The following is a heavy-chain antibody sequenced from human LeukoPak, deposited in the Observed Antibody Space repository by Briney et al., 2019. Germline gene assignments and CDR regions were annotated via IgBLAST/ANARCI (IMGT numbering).Heavy chain of an antibody. CDR1: GGSISNYY. V-gene: IGHV4-59*12. CDR2: IYYSGST. Sequence: SSETLSLTCTVSGGSISNYYWNWIRQPPGKELEWIGYIYYSGSTNYNPSLKSRVTILVDTSKNQFSLKLSSVTAADTAVYYCARGLTSMPPGGYWGQGTLVTVSS. D-gene: IGHD2/OR15-2a*01. CDR3: ARGLTSMPPGGY. J-gene: IGHJ4*02.